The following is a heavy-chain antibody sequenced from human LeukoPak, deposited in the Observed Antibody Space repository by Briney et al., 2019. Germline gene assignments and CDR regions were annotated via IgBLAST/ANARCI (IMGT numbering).Heavy chain of an antibody. V-gene: IGHV1-2*02. Sequence: ASVKVSCKASGYTFTGYYMHWVRQAPGQGLEWMGWINPNSGGTNYAQKFQGRVTMTRDTSISTAYMELSRLRSDDTAVYYCARIHSIAVAIWFDPWGQGTLVTVSS. CDR2: INPNSGGT. CDR3: ARIHSIAVAIWFDP. J-gene: IGHJ5*02. CDR1: GYTFTGYY. D-gene: IGHD6-19*01.